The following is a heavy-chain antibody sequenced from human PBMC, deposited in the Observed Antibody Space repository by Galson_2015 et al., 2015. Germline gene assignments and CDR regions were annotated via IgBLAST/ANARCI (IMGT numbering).Heavy chain of an antibody. CDR1: GFTFSSYG. J-gene: IGHJ4*02. CDR2: ISYDGSNK. V-gene: IGHV3-30*18. D-gene: IGHD5-18*01. Sequence: SLRLSCAASGFTFSSYGMHWVRQAPGKGLEWVAVISYDGSNKYYADSVKGRFTISRDNSKNSLYLQMNSLRAEDTAVYYCAKGGWGGSYGPFDYWGQGTLVTVSS. CDR3: AKGGWGGSYGPFDY.